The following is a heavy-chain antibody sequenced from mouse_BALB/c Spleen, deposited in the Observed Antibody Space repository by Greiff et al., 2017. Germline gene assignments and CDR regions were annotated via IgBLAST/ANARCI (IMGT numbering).Heavy chain of an antibody. J-gene: IGHJ4*01. CDR1: GYTFTSYF. Sequence: EVQLQQSGPELVKPGASVKMSCKASGYTFTSYFMHWVKQKPGQGLEWIGYINPYNDGTKYNEKFKGKATLTSDKSSSTAYMELSSLTSEDSAVYYCARGGTGNDYAMDYWGQGTSVTVSS. D-gene: IGHD4-1*01. CDR3: ARGGTGNDYAMDY. CDR2: INPYNDGT. V-gene: IGHV1-14*01.